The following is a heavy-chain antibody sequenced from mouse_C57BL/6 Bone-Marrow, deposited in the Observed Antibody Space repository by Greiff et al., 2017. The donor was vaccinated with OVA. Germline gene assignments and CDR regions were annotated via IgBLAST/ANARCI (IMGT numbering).Heavy chain of an antibody. Sequence: VKLVESGAELARPGASVKLSCKASGYTFTSYGISWVKQRTGQGLEWIGEIYPRSGNTYYNEKFKGKATLTADESSSTAYMELRSLTSEDSAVYFCARWGYYRAMDYWGQGTSVTVSS. V-gene: IGHV1-81*01. CDR1: GYTFTSYG. D-gene: IGHD2-3*01. J-gene: IGHJ4*01. CDR3: ARWGYYRAMDY. CDR2: IYPRSGNT.